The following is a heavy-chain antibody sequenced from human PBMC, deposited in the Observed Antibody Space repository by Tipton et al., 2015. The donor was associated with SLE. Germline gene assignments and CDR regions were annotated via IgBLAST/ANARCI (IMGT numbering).Heavy chain of an antibody. J-gene: IGHJ4*02. CDR2: IYYTGST. Sequence: TLSLTCTVSGGSISSADYYWSWIRQHPGKGLEWIGYIYYTGSTSYNPSRKSRVTMSVDMSKNQFSLSLSSVTAADTAVYYCARGGFGIYYFDYWGPGTLVTVSS. D-gene: IGHD3-3*02. CDR1: GGSISSADYY. CDR3: ARGGFGIYYFDY. V-gene: IGHV4-61*08.